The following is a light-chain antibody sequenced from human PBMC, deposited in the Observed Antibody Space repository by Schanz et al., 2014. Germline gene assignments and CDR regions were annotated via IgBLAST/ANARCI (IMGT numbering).Light chain of an antibody. Sequence: QSVLTQPPSVSAAPGQKVTISCSGSSSNIGNNYVSWYQQLPGTAPKLLIYDSDKRPSGIPDRFSGSKSGTSATLGITGLQAGEGADYYCRTWDSSLSGGVFGGGTKLTVL. CDR2: DSD. CDR3: RTWDSSLSGGV. J-gene: IGLJ2*01. V-gene: IGLV1-51*01. CDR1: SSNIGNNY.